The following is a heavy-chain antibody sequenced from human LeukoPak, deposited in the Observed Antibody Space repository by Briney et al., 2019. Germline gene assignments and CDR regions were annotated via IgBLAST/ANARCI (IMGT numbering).Heavy chain of an antibody. CDR1: GGSFSGYY. CDR3: ARGCIAAVPYYFDY. J-gene: IGHJ4*02. CDR2: INHSGST. D-gene: IGHD6-13*01. Sequence: PSETLSLTCAVYGGSFSGYYWSWIRQPPGKGLEWIGEINHSGSTNYNPSLKSRVTISVDTSKNQFSLKLSSVTAADTAVYYCARGCIAAVPYYFDYWGQETLVTVSS. V-gene: IGHV4-34*01.